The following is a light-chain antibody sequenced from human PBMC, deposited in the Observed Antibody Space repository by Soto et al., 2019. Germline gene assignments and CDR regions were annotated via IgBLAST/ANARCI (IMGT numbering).Light chain of an antibody. CDR3: CSYTSTINRYV. V-gene: IGLV2-14*03. Sequence: QSAPTQPASVSGSPGQSITISCTGTSSDVGGYNYVSWYQQHPGEVPKLLLYDVTNRPSGVSNRFSGSKSGNTASLTISGLQAEDEADYYCCSYTSTINRYVFGTGTKLTVL. CDR2: DVT. J-gene: IGLJ1*01. CDR1: SSDVGGYNY.